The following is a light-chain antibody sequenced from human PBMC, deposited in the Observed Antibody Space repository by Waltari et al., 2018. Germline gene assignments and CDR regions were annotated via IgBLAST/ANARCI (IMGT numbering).Light chain of an antibody. CDR2: AAS. Sequence: DIQLTQSPSFLSASVGRRVTVTFRASQDIGTYLAWYQKKPGKAPHLLIYAASSLQTGAPSIFSPGGSLSLFTFTINLLQPEDFATYNCQLLHTYPLTFGGGTEVEL. V-gene: IGKV1-9*01. J-gene: IGKJ4*01. CDR3: QLLHTYPLT. CDR1: QDIGTY.